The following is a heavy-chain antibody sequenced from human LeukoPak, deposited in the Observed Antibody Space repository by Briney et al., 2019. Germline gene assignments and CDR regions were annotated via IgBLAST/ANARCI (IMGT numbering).Heavy chain of an antibody. Sequence: SVKVSCKASGGTFSSYPISWVRQAPGQALEWMGGIIPLFVTPKYAQNFQGRVTITADESTSTAYMELSSLRSDDTAVYYCARGNNPPYNSYYFMDVWGKGTTVTVSS. V-gene: IGHV1-69*01. CDR1: GGTFSSYP. CDR3: ARGNNPPYNSYYFMDV. J-gene: IGHJ6*03. D-gene: IGHD1/OR15-1a*01. CDR2: IIPLFVTP.